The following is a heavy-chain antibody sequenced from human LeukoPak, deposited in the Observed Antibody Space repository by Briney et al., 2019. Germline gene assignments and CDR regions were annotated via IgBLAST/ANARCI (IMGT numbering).Heavy chain of an antibody. CDR2: ISGSGGGT. Sequence: GGSLRLSCAASGFTFRSYAMNWVRQAPGKGLEWVSGISGSGGGTYYADSVKGRFTFSRDNSKNMLHLQMNSLRAEDTAVYYCARGFNRGFDPWGQGTLVIVSS. D-gene: IGHD3-10*01. CDR3: ARGFNRGFDP. V-gene: IGHV3-23*01. CDR1: GFTFRSYA. J-gene: IGHJ5*02.